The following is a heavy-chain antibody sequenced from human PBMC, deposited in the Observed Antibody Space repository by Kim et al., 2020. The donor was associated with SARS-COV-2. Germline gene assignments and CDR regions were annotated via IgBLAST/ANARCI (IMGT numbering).Heavy chain of an antibody. D-gene: IGHD4-17*01. Sequence: GGSLRLSCVASGFTFTSYAMNWVRQAPGKGLEWVSGISGGGGSTYYAESVKGRFTISRDSSKNMVYLQMNSLRAEDTAVYYCAKELRMTTQTSGGDFFDYWGRGTLVTVSS. CDR2: ISGGGGST. V-gene: IGHV3-23*01. CDR1: GFTFTSYA. CDR3: AKELRMTTQTSGGDFFDY. J-gene: IGHJ4*02.